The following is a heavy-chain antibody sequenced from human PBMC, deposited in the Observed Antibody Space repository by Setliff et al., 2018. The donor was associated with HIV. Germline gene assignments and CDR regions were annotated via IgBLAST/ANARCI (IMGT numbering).Heavy chain of an antibody. Sequence: VSGASIRGHYWSWIRQSPGKGLEWIGNIYYSWNTNYNPSFKSRVTISVDTSKNQFSLRVNSVTASDTAVYYCARSLVPSGYYYGRHAFDIWGQGTKVTVSS. V-gene: IGHV4-59*08. CDR1: GASIRGHY. D-gene: IGHD3-22*01. J-gene: IGHJ3*02. CDR3: ARSLVPSGYYYGRHAFDI. CDR2: IYYSWNT.